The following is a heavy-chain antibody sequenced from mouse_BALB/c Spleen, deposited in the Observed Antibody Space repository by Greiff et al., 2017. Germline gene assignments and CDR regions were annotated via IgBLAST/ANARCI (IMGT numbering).Heavy chain of an antibody. D-gene: IGHD1-1*01. CDR3: ARLFITYYFDY. J-gene: IGHJ2*01. CDR2: INPDSSTI. CDR1: GFDFSRYW. V-gene: IGHV4-1*02. Sequence: CTASGFDFSRYWMSWVRQAPGKGLEWIGEINPDSSTINYTPSLKDKFIISRDNAKNTLYLQMSKVRSEDTALYYCARLFITYYFDYWGQGTTLTVSS.